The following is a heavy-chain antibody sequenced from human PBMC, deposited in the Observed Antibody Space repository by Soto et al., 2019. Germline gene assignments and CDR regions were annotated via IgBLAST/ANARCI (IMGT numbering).Heavy chain of an antibody. Sequence: PSETLSLTCTVSGGSISSSSYYWGWIRQPPGKGLEWIGSIYYSGSTYYNPSLKGRVTISVDTSKNQFSLKLSSVTAADTAVYYCARHLPTTAYYYYGMDVWGQGTTVTVSS. V-gene: IGHV4-39*01. CDR3: ARHLPTTAYYYYGMDV. D-gene: IGHD4-4*01. CDR1: GGSISSSSYY. J-gene: IGHJ6*02. CDR2: IYYSGST.